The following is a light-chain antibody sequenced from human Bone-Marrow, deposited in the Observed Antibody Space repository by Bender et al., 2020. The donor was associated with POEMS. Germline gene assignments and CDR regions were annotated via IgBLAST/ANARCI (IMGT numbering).Light chain of an antibody. V-gene: IGLV2-23*02. J-gene: IGLJ3*02. CDR1: SSDVGTYNL. Sequence: QSALTQPASVAESPGQSITISCTGTSSDVGTYNLVSWYQQHPGKAPKLMIYEVSKRPSGVSNRFSGSKSGNTASLTISGLQTEDEADYYYCSYAGGWVFGGGTKLTVL. CDR3: CSYAGGWV. CDR2: EVS.